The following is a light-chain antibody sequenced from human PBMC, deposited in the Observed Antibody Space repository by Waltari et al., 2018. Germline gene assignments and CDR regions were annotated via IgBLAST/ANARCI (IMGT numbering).Light chain of an antibody. J-gene: IGKJ5*01. Sequence: EIVLTQSPATLSLSPGERATLSCRASQSVSSYLAWYQQKPGQAPRLLIYDASNRATGIPARFIGSGSGTDFTLTISSLEPEDFAVYYCHQRSNWPPAFGQGTRLEIK. CDR2: DAS. V-gene: IGKV3-11*01. CDR3: HQRSNWPPA. CDR1: QSVSSY.